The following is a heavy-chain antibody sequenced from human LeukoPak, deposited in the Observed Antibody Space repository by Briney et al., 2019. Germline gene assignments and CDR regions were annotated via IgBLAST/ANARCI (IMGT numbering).Heavy chain of an antibody. Sequence: PGGSLRLSCAASGFTFSSYSMNWVRQAPGKGLEWVSSISSSSSYIYYADSVKGRFTISRDNAKNSLYLQMNSLRAEDTAVYYCARVSVVVPAARSGVDAFDIWGQGTMVTVSS. J-gene: IGHJ3*02. CDR3: ARVSVVVPAARSGVDAFDI. CDR1: GFTFSSYS. CDR2: ISSSSSYI. D-gene: IGHD2-2*01. V-gene: IGHV3-21*01.